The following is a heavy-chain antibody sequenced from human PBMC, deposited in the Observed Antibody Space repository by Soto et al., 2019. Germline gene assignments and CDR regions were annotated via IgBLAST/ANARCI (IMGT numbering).Heavy chain of an antibody. D-gene: IGHD6-19*01. J-gene: IGHJ4*02. CDR2: ISGSGGST. CDR3: AKDRRIAVAGGDY. CDR1: GFTFSSYA. Sequence: EVQLLESGGGLVQPGGSLRLSCAASGFTFSSYAMSWVRQAPGKGLEWVSAISGSGGSTYYADSVKGRFTISRDNSKNPLYLQMNSLRAEDTAVYYCAKDRRIAVAGGDYWGQGTLVTVSS. V-gene: IGHV3-23*01.